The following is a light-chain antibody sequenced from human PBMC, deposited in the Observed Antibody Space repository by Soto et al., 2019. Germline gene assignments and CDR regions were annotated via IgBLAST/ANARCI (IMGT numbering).Light chain of an antibody. J-gene: IGKJ1*01. Sequence: DIQMTQSPSTLSASVGDRVTITCRASQSISYWLAWYQQKPGKAPKLLIYRASSLESGVPSRFSGSGSGTEFTLTISSLQPDDFATCYCQQYSSFSKTFGQGTKVDIK. CDR3: QQYSSFSKT. CDR1: QSISYW. V-gene: IGKV1-5*03. CDR2: RAS.